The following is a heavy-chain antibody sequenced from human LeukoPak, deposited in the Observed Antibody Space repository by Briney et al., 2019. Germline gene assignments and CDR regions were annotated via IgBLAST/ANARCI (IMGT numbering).Heavy chain of an antibody. CDR3: AKFPIVVVPAASSVIDY. CDR2: ISGSGGST. Sequence: GGSLRLSCAASGFTFSSYAMSWVRQAPGKGLEWVSAISGSGGSTYYADSLKGRFTISRDNSKNTLYLQMNSLRAEDTAVYYCAKFPIVVVPAASSVIDYWGQGTLVTVSS. CDR1: GFTFSSYA. J-gene: IGHJ4*02. V-gene: IGHV3-23*01. D-gene: IGHD2-2*01.